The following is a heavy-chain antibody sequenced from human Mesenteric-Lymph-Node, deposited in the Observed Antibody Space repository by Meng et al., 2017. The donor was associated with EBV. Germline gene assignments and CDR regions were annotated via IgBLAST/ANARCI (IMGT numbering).Heavy chain of an antibody. V-gene: IGHV4-34*01. CDR1: GGSFSGYS. CDR2: IHHSETA. Sequence: QVQLQQWGAGLLKPSETLSLTCVIYGGSFSGYSWNWIRQVPGKGLEWIGKIHHSETADYNPSLEDRVIISADTSKNQFSLKLTSVTAADTAVYYCARQGYCRTTTCSTWFDPWGQGTLVTVSS. CDR3: ARQGYCRTTTCSTWFDP. J-gene: IGHJ5*02. D-gene: IGHD2-2*01.